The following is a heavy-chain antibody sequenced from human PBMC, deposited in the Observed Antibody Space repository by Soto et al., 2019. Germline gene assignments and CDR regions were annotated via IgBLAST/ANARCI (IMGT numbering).Heavy chain of an antibody. CDR1: GGSISSNY. CDR3: ARGVDSSSWDYYYYGMDV. V-gene: IGHV4-59*01. J-gene: IGHJ6*02. Sequence: SETLSLTCIVSGGSISSNYWSWIRQPPGKGLEWIGYIYYSGSTNYNPSLKSRVTISVDTSKNQFSLKLSSVTAADTAVYYCARGVDSSSWDYYYYGMDVWGQGTTVTVSS. CDR2: IYYSGST. D-gene: IGHD6-13*01.